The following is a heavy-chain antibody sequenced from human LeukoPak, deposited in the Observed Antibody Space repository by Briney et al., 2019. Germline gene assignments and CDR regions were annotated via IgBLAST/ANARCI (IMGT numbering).Heavy chain of an antibody. CDR2: IYPGDSDT. Sequence: GESLKVSCKGSGYSFTSYWIGWVRQMPGKGLECMGIIYPGDSDTRYSPSFQGQVTISADKSISTAYLQWSSLKASDTAMYYCARRGSGGSWPGEVRFDPWGQGTLVTVSS. CDR1: GYSFTSYW. CDR3: ARRGSGGSWPGEVRFDP. V-gene: IGHV5-51*01. J-gene: IGHJ5*02. D-gene: IGHD2-15*01.